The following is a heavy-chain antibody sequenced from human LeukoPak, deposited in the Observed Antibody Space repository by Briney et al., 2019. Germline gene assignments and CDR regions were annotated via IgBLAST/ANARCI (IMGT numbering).Heavy chain of an antibody. Sequence: PSQTLSLTCTVSGGSISSDDYSWSWSRQPPGKGLEWIGYIYYSGSTYYNPSLKSRVTISVDTSKNQFSLKLSSVTAADTAVYYCARDFAEGDYGKFDYWGQGTLVTVSS. CDR2: IYYSGST. J-gene: IGHJ4*02. V-gene: IGHV4-30-4*08. CDR1: GGSISSDDYS. CDR3: ARDFAEGDYGKFDY. D-gene: IGHD4/OR15-4a*01.